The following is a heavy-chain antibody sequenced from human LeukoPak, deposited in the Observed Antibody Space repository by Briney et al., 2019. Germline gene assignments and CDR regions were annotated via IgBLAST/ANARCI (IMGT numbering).Heavy chain of an antibody. CDR1: GFTFSSSG. CDR2: ISYDGSNK. Sequence: GRSLRLSCAASGFTFSSSGIHWVRQAPGEGLEWVAVISYDGSNKYYVDSVKGRFTISRDNSKNIVHLQMNSLRAEDTAVYYCGKVSEPESGHYYFDYWGQGTLVTVSP. CDR3: GKVSEPESGHYYFDY. J-gene: IGHJ4*02. V-gene: IGHV3-30*18. D-gene: IGHD2-21*02.